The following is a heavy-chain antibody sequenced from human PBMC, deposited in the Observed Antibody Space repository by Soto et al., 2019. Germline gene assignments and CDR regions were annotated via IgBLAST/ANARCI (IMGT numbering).Heavy chain of an antibody. V-gene: IGHV3-23*01. J-gene: IGHJ3*02. D-gene: IGHD3-10*01. Sequence: GGSLRLSCAASGFTFSSYAMSWVRQAPGKGLEWVSAISGSGGSTYYADSVKGRFTISRDNSKNTLYLQMNSLRAEDTAVYYCAKSALLLWFGELFTGDIWGQGTMVTVSS. CDR1: GFTFSSYA. CDR3: AKSALLLWFGELFTGDI. CDR2: ISGSGGST.